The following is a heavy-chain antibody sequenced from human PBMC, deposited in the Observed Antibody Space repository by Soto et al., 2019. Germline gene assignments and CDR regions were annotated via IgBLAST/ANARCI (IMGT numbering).Heavy chain of an antibody. V-gene: IGHV3-23*01. D-gene: IGHD3-3*01. CDR2: ISGTGSST. J-gene: IGHJ4*01. CDR1: GFTFSNYA. CDR3: AKDFTIFGVVPSGN. Sequence: GGSLRLSCAASGFTFSNYAMSWVRQSPGKGLEWVSTISGTGSSTYYADSEKGRFTISRDNSKNTLYLQMNSLRAEDTAVYYCAKDFTIFGVVPSGNWGHGTLVNV.